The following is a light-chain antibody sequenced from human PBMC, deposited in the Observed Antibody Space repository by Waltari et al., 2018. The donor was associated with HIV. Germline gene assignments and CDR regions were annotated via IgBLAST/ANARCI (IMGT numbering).Light chain of an antibody. CDR3: QSYDSSNHVV. CDR2: EDK. J-gene: IGLJ2*01. CDR1: SGSIASNY. V-gene: IGLV6-57*01. Sequence: NFMLTQPHSVSESPGKTVTISCTRSSGSIASNYVQWYQQRPGSSPTTVIYEDKQRPSGVPDRFSGSNDITSNSASLTISGLKTEDDADYYCQSYDSSNHVVFGGGTKLTVL.